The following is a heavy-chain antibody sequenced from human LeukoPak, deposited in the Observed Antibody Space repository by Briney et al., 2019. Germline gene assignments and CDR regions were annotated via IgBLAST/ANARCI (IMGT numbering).Heavy chain of an antibody. J-gene: IGHJ6*02. CDR2: ISAYNGNT. Sequence: ASVKVSCKASGYTFTSYGISWVRQAPGQGLEWMGWISAYNGNTNYARKLQGRVTMTTDTSTSTAYMELRSLRSDDTAVYYCARVLPNDFWSGYYFRYGMDVWGQGTTVTVSS. CDR3: ARVLPNDFWSGYYFRYGMDV. CDR1: GYTFTSYG. V-gene: IGHV1-18*01. D-gene: IGHD3-3*01.